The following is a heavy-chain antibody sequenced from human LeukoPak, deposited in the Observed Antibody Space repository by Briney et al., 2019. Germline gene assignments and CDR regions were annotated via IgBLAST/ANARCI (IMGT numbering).Heavy chain of an antibody. CDR1: GGSISSGGYS. V-gene: IGHV4-30-2*01. CDR2: IYHSGST. D-gene: IGHD3-22*01. Sequence: TASETLSLTCAVSGGSISSGGYSWSWIRQPPGKGLEWIGYIYHSGSTYYNPSLKSRVTISVDRSKNQFSLKLSSVTAADTAVYYCSRWDSSGYRAGDDAFDIWGQGTMVTVSS. J-gene: IGHJ3*02. CDR3: SRWDSSGYRAGDDAFDI.